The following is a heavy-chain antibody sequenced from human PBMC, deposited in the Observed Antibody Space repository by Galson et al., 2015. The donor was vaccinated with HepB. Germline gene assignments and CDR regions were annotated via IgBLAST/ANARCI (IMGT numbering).Heavy chain of an antibody. V-gene: IGHV1-18*01. CDR3: ARVTPVAVAGTGFDY. Sequence: SVKVSCKASGYTFTSYGISWVRQAPGQGLEWMGWISAYNGNTNYAQKPQGRVTMTTDTSTSTAYMELRSLRSDDTAVYYCARVTPVAVAGTGFDYWGQGTLVTVSS. CDR2: ISAYNGNT. CDR1: GYTFTSYG. D-gene: IGHD6-19*01. J-gene: IGHJ4*02.